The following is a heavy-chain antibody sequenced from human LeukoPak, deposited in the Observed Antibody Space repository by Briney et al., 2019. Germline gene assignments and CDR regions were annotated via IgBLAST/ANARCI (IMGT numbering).Heavy chain of an antibody. V-gene: IGHV3-7*05. CDR2: IKQDGSEK. J-gene: IGHJ4*02. CDR1: GFNFSSYW. D-gene: IGHD3-10*01. CDR3: AREFGYYGSGSLYFDY. Sequence: GGSLRLSCADSGFNFSSYWMSWVRQAPGKGLEWVENIKQDGSEKYYVDSVKGRFTISRDNAKNSLYLHMNSLRAEDTAVYYCAREFGYYGSGSLYFDYWGQGTLVTVSS.